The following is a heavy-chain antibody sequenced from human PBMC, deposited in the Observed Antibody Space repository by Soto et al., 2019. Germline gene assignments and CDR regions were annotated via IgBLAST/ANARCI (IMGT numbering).Heavy chain of an antibody. CDR2: INPSGGST. CDR3: ARDLGYSYGSYYYGMDV. Sequence: ASVKVSCKASGYTFTSYYMHWVRQAPGQGLEWMGIINPSGGSTSYAQKFQGRVTMTRDTSTSTVYMGLSSLRSEDTAVYYCARDLGYSYGSYYYGMDVWGQGTTVTVSS. V-gene: IGHV1-46*01. J-gene: IGHJ6*02. D-gene: IGHD5-18*01. CDR1: GYTFTSYY.